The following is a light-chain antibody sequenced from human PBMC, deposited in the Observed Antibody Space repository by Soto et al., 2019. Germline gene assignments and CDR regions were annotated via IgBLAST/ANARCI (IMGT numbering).Light chain of an antibody. V-gene: IGLV2-8*01. CDR3: SSYAGSNNYVI. CDR2: EVT. Sequence: QSALTQPPSASGSPGQSVTISCTGTSSDVGGYNYVSWYQQHPGKAPKLIISEVTKRPSGVPDRFSGSKSGSTASLTVSGLQAEDEADYYCSSYAGSNNYVIFGGGTKVTVL. CDR1: SSDVGGYNY. J-gene: IGLJ2*01.